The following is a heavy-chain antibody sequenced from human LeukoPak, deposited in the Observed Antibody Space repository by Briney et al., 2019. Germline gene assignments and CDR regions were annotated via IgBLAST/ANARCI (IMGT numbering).Heavy chain of an antibody. Sequence: GGSLRLSCAASGFTFSMYWMSWVRQAPGKGLEWVANIKEDGSEKYYVDSVRGRFTISRDNAKNSLFLQMNSLRSEDTAMYYCARDSRRGELPNYWGQGTLVTVSS. CDR2: IKEDGSEK. J-gene: IGHJ4*02. CDR3: ARDSRRGELPNY. V-gene: IGHV3-7*05. D-gene: IGHD1-7*01. CDR1: GFTFSMYW.